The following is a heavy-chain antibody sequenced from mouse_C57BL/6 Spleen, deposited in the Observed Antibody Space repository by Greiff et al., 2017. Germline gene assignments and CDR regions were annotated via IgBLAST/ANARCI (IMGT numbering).Heavy chain of an antibody. CDR1: GFTFSSYA. CDR3: ARDRDGYYLMPFFDY. Sequence: EVKLVESGGGLVKPGGSLKLSCAASGFTFSSYAMSWVRQTPEQRLEWVATITDGGSYTYYPDNVKGRSTMSRDNAKTNLYLQMSHLKSEDTAMYYCARDRDGYYLMPFFDYWGQGTTLTVSS. D-gene: IGHD2-3*01. V-gene: IGHV5-4*01. J-gene: IGHJ2*01. CDR2: ITDGGSYT.